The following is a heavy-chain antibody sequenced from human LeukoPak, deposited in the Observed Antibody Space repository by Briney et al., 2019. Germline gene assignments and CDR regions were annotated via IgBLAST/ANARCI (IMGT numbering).Heavy chain of an antibody. J-gene: IGHJ4*02. V-gene: IGHV3-33*01. Sequence: GGSLRLSCAASGFTFSSYGMHWVRQAPGKGLEWVAVIWYDGSNKYYADSVKGRFTISRDNSKNTLYLQMNSLRAEDTAVYYCARVDTAMDSQIDYWGQGTLVTVSS. CDR1: GFTFSSYG. CDR3: ARVDTAMDSQIDY. D-gene: IGHD5-18*01. CDR2: IWYDGSNK.